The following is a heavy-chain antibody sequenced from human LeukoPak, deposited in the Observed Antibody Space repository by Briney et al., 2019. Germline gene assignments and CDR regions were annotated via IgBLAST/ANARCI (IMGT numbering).Heavy chain of an antibody. Sequence: ASVKVSCKASGYTFTGYYMHWVRQAPGQGLEWMGWINPNSGGTNYAQKFQGRVTMTRDTSIGTAYMELSRLRSDDTAVYYCARDQHCSSTSCYLFYYYYGMDVWGQGTTVTVSS. CDR1: GYTFTGYY. CDR2: INPNSGGT. D-gene: IGHD2-2*01. CDR3: ARDQHCSSTSCYLFYYYYGMDV. J-gene: IGHJ6*02. V-gene: IGHV1-2*02.